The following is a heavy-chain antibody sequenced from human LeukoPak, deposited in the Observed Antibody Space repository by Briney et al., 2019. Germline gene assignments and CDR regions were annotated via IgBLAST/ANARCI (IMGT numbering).Heavy chain of an antibody. CDR2: IYYSGST. J-gene: IGHJ4*02. Sequence: SETLSLTCTVPGGSLSSYYWSWIRQPPGKGLEWIGYIYYSGSTNYNPSLKSRVTISVDTSKNQFSLKLSSVTAADTAVYYCARDRGNGYNLWDYWGQGTLVTVSS. D-gene: IGHD5-24*01. V-gene: IGHV4-59*01. CDR3: ARDRGNGYNLWDY. CDR1: GGSLSSYY.